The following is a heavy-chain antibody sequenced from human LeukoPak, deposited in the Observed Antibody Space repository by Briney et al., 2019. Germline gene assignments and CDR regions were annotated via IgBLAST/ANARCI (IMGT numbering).Heavy chain of an antibody. Sequence: PSETLSLTCTVSGGSISSYYWSWIRQPPGTGLEWIGYIYYSGSTNYNPSLKSRVTISVDTSKNQFSLKLSSVTAADTAVYYCASLSSGHSYDPNTWWFDPWGQGTLVTVSS. D-gene: IGHD5-18*01. J-gene: IGHJ5*02. V-gene: IGHV4-59*01. CDR1: GGSISSYY. CDR2: IYYSGST. CDR3: ASLSSGHSYDPNTWWFDP.